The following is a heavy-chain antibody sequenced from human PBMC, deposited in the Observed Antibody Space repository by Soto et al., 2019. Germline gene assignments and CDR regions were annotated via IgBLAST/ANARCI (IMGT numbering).Heavy chain of an antibody. J-gene: IGHJ6*02. Sequence: SELLSLRCAVYGGSCSGSYWSWIRQPTGNGLEWIGEINHSGSTNYNPSRKSRVTISVDTSKNQFSLKLSSVTAADTAVYYCARGLEYYDSSGYPSLYGMDVWGQGTTVTAS. CDR3: ARGLEYYDSSGYPSLYGMDV. V-gene: IGHV4-34*01. D-gene: IGHD3-22*01. CDR1: GGSCSGSY. CDR2: INHSGST.